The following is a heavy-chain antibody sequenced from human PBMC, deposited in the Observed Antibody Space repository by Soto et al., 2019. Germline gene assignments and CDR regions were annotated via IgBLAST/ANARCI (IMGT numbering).Heavy chain of an antibody. CDR3: SRGGGYSYCYGGGVDY. Sequence: QVQLVQSGAEVKKPGASVKVSCKASGYTFTSYAMHWVRQAPGQRLEWMGWINAGNGNTKYSQKFQGRVTITRDTSASTAYMELSSLRSEDTAVYYCSRGGGYSYCYGGGVDYWGQGTLVTVSS. CDR2: INAGNGNT. J-gene: IGHJ4*02. V-gene: IGHV1-3*01. CDR1: GYTFTSYA. D-gene: IGHD5-18*01.